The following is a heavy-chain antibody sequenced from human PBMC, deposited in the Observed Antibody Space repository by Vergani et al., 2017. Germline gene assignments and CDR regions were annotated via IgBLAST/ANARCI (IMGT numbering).Heavy chain of an antibody. CDR1: GGSISSSSYY. J-gene: IGHJ4*02. V-gene: IGHV4-39*07. CDR2: IYYSGST. D-gene: IGHD2-21*02. CDR3: ARALFGDHLLGPSRLDY. Sequence: QLQLQESGPGLVKPSETLSLTCTVSGGSISSSSYYWGWIRQPPGKGLEWIGSIYYSGSTYYNPSLKSRVTISVDTSKNQFSLKLSSVTAADTAVDCCARALFGDHLLGPSRLDYSGPGSLVTVSS.